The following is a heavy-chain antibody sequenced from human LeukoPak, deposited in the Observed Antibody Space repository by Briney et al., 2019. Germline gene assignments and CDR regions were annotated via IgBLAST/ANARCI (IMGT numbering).Heavy chain of an antibody. D-gene: IGHD6-13*01. V-gene: IGHV3-23*01. CDR3: ASRGGEGSSWYAFDY. CDR2: ISGSGGST. Sequence: GGSLRLSCAASGFTFSSHAMSWVRQAPGKGLEWVSAISGSGGSTYYADSVKGRFTISRDNSKNTLYLQMNSLRAEDTAVYYCASRGGEGSSWYAFDYWGQGTLVTVSS. J-gene: IGHJ4*02. CDR1: GFTFSSHA.